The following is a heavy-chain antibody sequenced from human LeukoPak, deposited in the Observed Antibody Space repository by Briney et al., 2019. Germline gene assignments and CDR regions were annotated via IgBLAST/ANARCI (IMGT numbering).Heavy chain of an antibody. J-gene: IGHJ4*02. CDR3: ATGNYYGSGSYYYFDY. CDR2: INPNSGGT. CDR1: GYTFTGYY. D-gene: IGHD3-10*01. V-gene: IGHV1-2*02. Sequence: ASVKVSCKASGYTFTGYYMHWVRQAPGQGLEWMGWINPNSGGTNYAQKFQGRVTMTEDTSTDTAHMELSSLRSEDTAVYYCATGNYYGSGSYYYFDYWGQGTLVTVSS.